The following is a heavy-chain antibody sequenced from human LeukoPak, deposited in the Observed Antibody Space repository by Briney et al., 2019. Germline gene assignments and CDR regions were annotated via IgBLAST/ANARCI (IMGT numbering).Heavy chain of an antibody. CDR1: GCTFSTYS. Sequence: GGSLRLSCAASGCTFSTYSMNWVRQAPGKGLEWVSSISSSNNYIFYADSVKGRFTISRDNAKNSLYLQMNSLRAEDTAVYYCARELISSSSVLLPDYWGQGTLVTVSS. D-gene: IGHD6-6*01. CDR3: ARELISSSSVLLPDY. CDR2: ISSSNNYI. J-gene: IGHJ4*02. V-gene: IGHV3-21*06.